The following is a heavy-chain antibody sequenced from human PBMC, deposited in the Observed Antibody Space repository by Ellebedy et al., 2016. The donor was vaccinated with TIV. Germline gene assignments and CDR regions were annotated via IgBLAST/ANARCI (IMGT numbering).Heavy chain of an antibody. CDR1: GYTFTSYG. CDR2: ISAYNGNT. Sequence: ASVKVSXXASGYTFTSYGISWVRQAPGQGLEWMGWISAYNGNTNYAQKLQGRVTMTTDTSTSTAYMELRSLRPDDTAVYYCARDRMGYSSSSVFDYWGQGTLVTVSS. CDR3: ARDRMGYSSSSVFDY. D-gene: IGHD6-6*01. J-gene: IGHJ4*02. V-gene: IGHV1-18*01.